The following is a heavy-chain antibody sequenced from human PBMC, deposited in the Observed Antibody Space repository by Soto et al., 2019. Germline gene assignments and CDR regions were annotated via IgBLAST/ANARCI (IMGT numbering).Heavy chain of an antibody. J-gene: IGHJ6*03. CDR2: IYYSGSN. CDR3: ARSPGDYVVFLGYYYMDV. CDR1: VGSISSYY. D-gene: IGHD4-17*01. Sequence: SETLSLTCTVYVGSISSYYWRWIRQPPGKRMEWIGYIYYSGSNNYNPSLKSRVTISLDTSKNRFSLKLIFVTAADTAMYYCARSPGDYVVFLGYYYMDVWGKGTTVTVSS. V-gene: IGHV4-59*01.